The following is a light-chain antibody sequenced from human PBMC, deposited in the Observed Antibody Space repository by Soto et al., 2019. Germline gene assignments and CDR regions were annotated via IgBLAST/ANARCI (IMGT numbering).Light chain of an antibody. CDR1: SSDVGGYNY. V-gene: IGLV2-11*01. CDR2: DVS. CDR3: CSYGGSPKYV. J-gene: IGLJ1*01. Sequence: QSALTQPRSVSGSPGQSVTISCTGTSSDVGGYNYVSWYQQHPGKAPKVMIYDVSERPSGVPDRFSGSKSGNTASLTISGLQAEDEADYYSCSYGGSPKYVLGTGTKLTVL.